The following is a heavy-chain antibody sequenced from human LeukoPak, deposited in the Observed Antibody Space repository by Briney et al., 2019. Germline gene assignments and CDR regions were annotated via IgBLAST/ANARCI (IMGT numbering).Heavy chain of an antibody. CDR1: GFTFDDYA. J-gene: IGHJ5*02. Sequence: GGSLRLSCAASGFTFDDYAMHWVRQAPGKGLEWVSGISWNSGSIGYADSVKGRFTISRDNAKNSLYLQMNSLRAEDTALYYCAKTSGIAVAGPLDPWGQGTLVTVSS. CDR3: AKTSGIAVAGPLDP. V-gene: IGHV3-9*01. CDR2: ISWNSGSI. D-gene: IGHD6-19*01.